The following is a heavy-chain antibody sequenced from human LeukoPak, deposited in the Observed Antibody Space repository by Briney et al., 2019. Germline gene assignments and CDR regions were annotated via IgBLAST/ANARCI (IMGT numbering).Heavy chain of an antibody. CDR1: GGTFSSYA. CDR2: IIPIFGTA. Sequence: SVKVSCTASGGTFSSYAISWVRQAPGQGLEWMGGIIPIFGTANYAQKLQGRVTMTTDTSTSTAYMELRSLRSDDTAVYYCARESSGSYFIWGQGTLVTVSS. V-gene: IGHV1-69*05. J-gene: IGHJ4*02. CDR3: ARESSGSYFI. D-gene: IGHD3-10*01.